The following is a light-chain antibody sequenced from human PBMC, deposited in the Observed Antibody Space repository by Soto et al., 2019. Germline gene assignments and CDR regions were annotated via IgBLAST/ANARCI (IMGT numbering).Light chain of an antibody. CDR3: SSYTSSSLHV. Sequence: QSALTQPASVSGSPGQSITISCTGTSRDVGVYNYVSWYQQHPCKAPKLIFYDVSNRSSGVSIRFSGSKSCNTASLTTSWLQAEDEADYYCSSYTSSSLHVFGTGTKVTVL. CDR1: SRDVGVYNY. V-gene: IGLV2-14*03. J-gene: IGLJ1*01. CDR2: DVS.